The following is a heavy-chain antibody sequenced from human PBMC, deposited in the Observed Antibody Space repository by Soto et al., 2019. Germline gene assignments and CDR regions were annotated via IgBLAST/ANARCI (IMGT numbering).Heavy chain of an antibody. Sequence: QVQLQQWGAGLVKPSETLSLTCAVYGGSFSGYYWSWIRQPPGKGLEWIGEINHSGSTNYNPSLKSRVTISVDTSKNQFSLKLSSVTAADTAVYYCARAVYGSGMDVWGQGTTVTVS. J-gene: IGHJ6*02. D-gene: IGHD3-10*01. CDR3: ARAVYGSGMDV. CDR2: INHSGST. CDR1: GGSFSGYY. V-gene: IGHV4-34*01.